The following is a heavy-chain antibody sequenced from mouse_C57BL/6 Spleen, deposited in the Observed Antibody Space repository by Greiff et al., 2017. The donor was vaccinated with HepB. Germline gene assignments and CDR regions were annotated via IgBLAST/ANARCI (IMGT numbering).Heavy chain of an antibody. J-gene: IGHJ2*01. D-gene: IGHD2-1*01. CDR1: GYTFTDYN. Sequence: EVQLQQSGPELVKPGASVKIPCKASGYTFTDYNMDWVKQSHGKSLEWIGDINPNNGGTIYNQKFKGKATLTVDKSSSTAYMELRSLTSEDTAVYYCARSTSVTKIVDDWGQGTTLTVSA. V-gene: IGHV1-18*01. CDR3: ARSTSVTKIVDD. CDR2: INPNNGGT.